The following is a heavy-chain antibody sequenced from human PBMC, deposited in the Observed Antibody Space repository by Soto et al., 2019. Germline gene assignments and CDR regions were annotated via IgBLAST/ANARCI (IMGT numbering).Heavy chain of an antibody. D-gene: IGHD6-13*01. Sequence: QVQLVESGGGVVQPGRSLRLSCAASGFTFSSYAMHWVRQAPGKGLEWVAVISYDGSNKYYADSVKGRFTISRDNSKNTLYLQMNSMRAEDTAVYYGARDPPYSSSWYENYFDYWGQGTLVTVSS. CDR3: ARDPPYSSSWYENYFDY. CDR1: GFTFSSYA. V-gene: IGHV3-30-3*01. CDR2: ISYDGSNK. J-gene: IGHJ4*02.